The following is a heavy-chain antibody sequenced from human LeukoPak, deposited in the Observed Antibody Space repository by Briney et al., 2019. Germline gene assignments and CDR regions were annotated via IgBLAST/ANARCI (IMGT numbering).Heavy chain of an antibody. CDR2: IIPIFGTA. Sequence: SVKISCKASGGTFSSYAISWVRQAPGQGLEWMGGIIPIFGTANYAQKFQGRVTITADESTSTAYMELSSLRSEDTAVYYCARGGISYDILTGYFDYWGQGTLVTVSS. V-gene: IGHV1-69*01. D-gene: IGHD3-9*01. J-gene: IGHJ4*02. CDR3: ARGGISYDILTGYFDY. CDR1: GGTFSSYA.